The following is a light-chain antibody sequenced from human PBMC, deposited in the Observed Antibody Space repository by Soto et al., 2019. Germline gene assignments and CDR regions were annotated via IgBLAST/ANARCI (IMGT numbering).Light chain of an antibody. CDR2: AAS. J-gene: IGKJ1*01. Sequence: IVLTQSPGTLSLSPGERATLSCRASQSVSSYYLAWYQQKPGQAPRLLIYAASSRATGIPDRFSGGGSGTDFTLTISRLEPEELAVYYCQQCNNWPLTCGRGTKVDIK. CDR1: QSVSSYY. V-gene: IGKV3D-20*02. CDR3: QQCNNWPLT.